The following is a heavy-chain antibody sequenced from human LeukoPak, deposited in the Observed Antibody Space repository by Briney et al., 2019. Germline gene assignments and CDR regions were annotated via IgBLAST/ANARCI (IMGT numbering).Heavy chain of an antibody. J-gene: IGHJ4*02. CDR2: IIPIFGTA. CDR3: ARMGIAVAGTAFIFDY. D-gene: IGHD6-19*01. Sequence: SVKVSCKASGGTFSSYAISWVRQAPGQGLEWMGRIIPIFGTANYAQKFQGRVTITTDESTSTAYMELSSLRTEDTAVYYCARMGIAVAGTAFIFDYWGQGTLVTVSS. CDR1: GGTFSSYA. V-gene: IGHV1-69*05.